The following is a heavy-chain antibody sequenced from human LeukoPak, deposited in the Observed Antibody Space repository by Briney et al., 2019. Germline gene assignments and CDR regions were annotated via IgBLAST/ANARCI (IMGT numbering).Heavy chain of an antibody. Sequence: ASVTVSCKASGYTFTSYDINWVRQATGQGLEWMGWMNPNSGNTGYAQKFQGRVTMTRNTSISTAYMELSSLRSEDTAVYYCARVFSSGSYYIDWGQGTLVTVSS. D-gene: IGHD3-10*01. V-gene: IGHV1-8*01. CDR3: ARVFSSGSYYID. CDR1: GYTFTSYD. CDR2: MNPNSGNT. J-gene: IGHJ4*02.